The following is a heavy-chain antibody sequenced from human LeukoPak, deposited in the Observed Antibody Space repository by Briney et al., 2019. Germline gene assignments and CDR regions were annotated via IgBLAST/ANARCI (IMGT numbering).Heavy chain of an antibody. CDR2: ISSSSSYT. D-gene: IGHD3-9*01. CDR1: GFTFSDYY. J-gene: IGHJ4*02. V-gene: IGHV3-11*06. Sequence: GGSLRLSCAASGFTFSDYYMSWIRQAPGKGLEWVSYISSSSSYTNYADSVKGRFTISRDNAKNSLYLQMNSLRAEDTAVYYCAGDLSDYDILTGYYHKYYFDYWGQGTLVTVSS. CDR3: AGDLSDYDILTGYYHKYYFDY.